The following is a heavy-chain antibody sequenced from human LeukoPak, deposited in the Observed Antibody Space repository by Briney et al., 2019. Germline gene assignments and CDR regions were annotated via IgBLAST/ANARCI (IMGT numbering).Heavy chain of an antibody. J-gene: IGHJ4*02. CDR1: GDSFTSVTDY. D-gene: IGHD6-19*01. Sequence: PSETLSLTCTVSGDSFTSVTDYWAWIRQPPGKGLEWIASGDYSGGTYYNPSLESRVAISANMSKNQISLKLTSVTGADTAVYYCAGERGEEYSSGWYKTNYFYNWGQGIRVTVSS. CDR2: GDYSGGT. CDR3: AGERGEEYSSGWYKTNYFYN. V-gene: IGHV4-39*07.